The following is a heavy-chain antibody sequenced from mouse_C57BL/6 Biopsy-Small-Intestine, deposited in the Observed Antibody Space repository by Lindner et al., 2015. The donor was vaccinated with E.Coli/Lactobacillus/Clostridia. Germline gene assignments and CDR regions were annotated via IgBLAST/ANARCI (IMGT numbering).Heavy chain of an antibody. Sequence: VQLQESGPELVKPGASVRCPARLLGYTFTDYYMHWVKQSHGKSLEWIGYIYPNNGGNGYNQKFKGKATLTVDKSSSTAYMELRSLTSEDSAVYYCARGGIYDGYYWYFDVWGTGTTVTVSS. CDR3: ARGGIYDGYYWYFDV. J-gene: IGHJ1*03. CDR1: GYTFTDYY. D-gene: IGHD2-3*01. V-gene: IGHV1-34*01. CDR2: IYPNNGGN.